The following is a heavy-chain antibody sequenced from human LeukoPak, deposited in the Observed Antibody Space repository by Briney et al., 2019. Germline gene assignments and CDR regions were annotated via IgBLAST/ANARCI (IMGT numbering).Heavy chain of an antibody. V-gene: IGHV4-59*02. J-gene: IGHJ4*02. CDR3: ARIHRYCSGGACYVLDN. D-gene: IGHD2-15*01. CDR2: VYCSGST. Sequence: SETLSLTCGVSGGSVSGYYWGWIRQPPGRGLEWIGYVYCSGSTNYNPSFKSRITISVDTSRNQFSLQLSSVTAADTAVYYCARIHRYCSGGACYVLDNWGQGTLVAVSS. CDR1: GGSVSGYY.